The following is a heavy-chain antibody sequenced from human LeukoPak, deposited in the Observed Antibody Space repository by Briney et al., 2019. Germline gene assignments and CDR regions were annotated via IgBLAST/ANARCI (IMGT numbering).Heavy chain of an antibody. CDR2: IYYSGST. CDR3: ASDSSSSSDY. D-gene: IGHD6-13*01. CDR1: GGSISSYY. Sequence: SETLSLTCTVSGGSISSYYWGWIRQPPGKGLEWIGSIYYSGSTYYNPSLKSRVTISVDTSKNQFSLKLSSVTAADTAVYYCASDSSSSSDYWGQGTLVTVSS. V-gene: IGHV4-39*01. J-gene: IGHJ4*02.